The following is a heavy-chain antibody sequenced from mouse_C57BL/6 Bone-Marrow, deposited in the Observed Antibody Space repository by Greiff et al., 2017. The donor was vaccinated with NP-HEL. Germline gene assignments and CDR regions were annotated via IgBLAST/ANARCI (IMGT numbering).Heavy chain of an antibody. CDR2: ISDGGSYT. Sequence: EVQLVESGGGLVKPGGSLKLSCAASGFTFSSYAMSWVRQTPEKRLEWVATISDGGSYTYYPDNVKGRFTISRDNAKNNLYLQMSHLKSEDTAMYYCAREQAYYSNYVGFAYWGQGTLVTVSA. CDR3: AREQAYYSNYVGFAY. D-gene: IGHD2-5*01. J-gene: IGHJ3*01. CDR1: GFTFSSYA. V-gene: IGHV5-4*01.